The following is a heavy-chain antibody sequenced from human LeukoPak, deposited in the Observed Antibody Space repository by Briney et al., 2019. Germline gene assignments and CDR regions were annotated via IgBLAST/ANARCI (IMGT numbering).Heavy chain of an antibody. CDR2: INPDSGGT. V-gene: IGHV1-2*06. CDR1: GYTFTDYY. D-gene: IGHD5-18*01. Sequence: ASVKVSCKASGYTFTDYYIHWVRQAPGQGLEWMGRINPDSGGTNFAQKFQARVTVTRDTSISTAYMELSSLRSEDTAVYYCASPDVDTNYYYYMDVWGKGTTVTVSS. CDR3: ASPDVDTNYYYYMDV. J-gene: IGHJ6*03.